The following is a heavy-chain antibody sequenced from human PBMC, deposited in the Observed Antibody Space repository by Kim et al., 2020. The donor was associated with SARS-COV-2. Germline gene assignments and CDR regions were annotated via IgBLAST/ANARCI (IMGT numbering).Heavy chain of an antibody. CDR3: AKDRGAVTMIVVVSLFDY. J-gene: IGHJ4*02. Sequence: KGRFTISRDNSKNTLYLQMNSLRAEDTAVYYCAKDRGAVTMIVVVSLFDYWGQGTLVTVSS. D-gene: IGHD3-22*01. V-gene: IGHV3-23*01.